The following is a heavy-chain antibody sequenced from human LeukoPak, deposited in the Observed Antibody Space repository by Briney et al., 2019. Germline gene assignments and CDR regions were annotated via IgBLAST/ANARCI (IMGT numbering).Heavy chain of an antibody. CDR2: IYTSGST. J-gene: IGHJ4*02. V-gene: IGHV4-61*02. D-gene: IGHD1-26*01. CDR3: ARDWGIVGATTTADY. Sequence: PSQTLSLTCTVSGGSISSGSYYWSWIRQPAGKGLEWIGRIYTSGSTNYNPSLKSRVTISVDTSKNQFSLKLSSVTAADTAVYYCARDWGIVGATTTADYWGQGTLVTVSS. CDR1: GGSISSGSYY.